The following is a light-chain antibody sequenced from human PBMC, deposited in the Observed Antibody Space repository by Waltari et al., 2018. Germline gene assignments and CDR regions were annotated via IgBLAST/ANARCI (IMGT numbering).Light chain of an antibody. CDR2: GAS. V-gene: IGKV3-20*02. CDR1: QSLTNNY. J-gene: IGKJ2*01. Sequence: EIVLTQSPATLPLSPGQRVTLSCRASQSLTNNYLAWYQQKPGQAPRLLSYGASNRATDIPARFSGSGAGTDFTLKISRVEAEDVGLYYCTQTTQFPHTFGQGTKLQIK. CDR3: TQTTQFPHT.